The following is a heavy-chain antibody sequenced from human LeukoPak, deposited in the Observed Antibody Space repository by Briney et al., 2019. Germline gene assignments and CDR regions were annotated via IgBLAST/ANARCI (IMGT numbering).Heavy chain of an antibody. Sequence: GGSLRLSCAASGFTFSSYNMNWVRQAPGKGLEWVSSISSSSSYIYYADSVKGRFTISRDNAKNSLYLQMNSLRAEDTAVYYCASGYYYDSSGFYGFDYWGQGTLVTVSS. D-gene: IGHD3-22*01. CDR1: GFTFSSYN. V-gene: IGHV3-21*01. J-gene: IGHJ4*02. CDR3: ASGYYYDSSGFYGFDY. CDR2: ISSSSSYI.